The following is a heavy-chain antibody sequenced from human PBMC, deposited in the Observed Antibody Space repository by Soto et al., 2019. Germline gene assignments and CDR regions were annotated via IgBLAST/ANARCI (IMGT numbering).Heavy chain of an antibody. Sequence: PGGSLRLSCAASGFTFSSYGMHWVRQAPGKGLEWVAVISYDGSNKYYADSVKGRFTISRDNSKNTLYLQMNSLRAEDTAVYYCAKDVTGDTYYYGSGSYLFDYWGQGTLVTVSS. CDR1: GFTFSSYG. V-gene: IGHV3-30*18. D-gene: IGHD3-10*01. CDR2: ISYDGSNK. CDR3: AKDVTGDTYYYGSGSYLFDY. J-gene: IGHJ4*02.